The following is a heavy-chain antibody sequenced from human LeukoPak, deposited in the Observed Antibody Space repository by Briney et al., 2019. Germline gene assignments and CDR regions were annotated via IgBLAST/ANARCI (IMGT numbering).Heavy chain of an antibody. Sequence: GESLKITCKGSGYSFTSYWIGWVRQMPGKGLERMGIIYPGDSDTRYSPSFQGQVTISADKSISTAYLQWSSLKASDTAMYYCATRQYSSPYWFDPWGQGTLVTVSS. V-gene: IGHV5-51*01. CDR1: GYSFTSYW. CDR2: IYPGDSDT. J-gene: IGHJ5*02. D-gene: IGHD6-6*01. CDR3: ATRQYSSPYWFDP.